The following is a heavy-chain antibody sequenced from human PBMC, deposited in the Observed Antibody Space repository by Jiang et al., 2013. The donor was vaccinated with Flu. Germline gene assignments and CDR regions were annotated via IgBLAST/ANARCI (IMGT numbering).Heavy chain of an antibody. CDR2: ISYDGSDK. CDR3: ARGSNYFGSGSYYLVFDI. J-gene: IGHJ3*02. CDR1: GFTFSNYA. D-gene: IGHD3-10*01. Sequence: QLLESGGGVVQPGRSLRLSCAASGFTFSNYAMHWVRQAPGKGLEWVAIISYDGSDKSHADSVRGRFTISRDISKNTLDLQMNSLRAEDTAVYYCARGSNYFGSGSYYLVFDIWGQGTTVTVSS. V-gene: IGHV3-30-3*01.